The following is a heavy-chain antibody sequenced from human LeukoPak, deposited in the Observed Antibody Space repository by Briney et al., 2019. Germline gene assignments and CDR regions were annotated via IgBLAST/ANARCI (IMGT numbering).Heavy chain of an antibody. Sequence: GVSVKVSCKASGYTFTGYYMHWVRQAPGQGLEWMGRINPNSGGTNYAQKFQGRVTMTRDTSISTAYMELSRLRSDDTAVYYCARDLRFAGATSGFDYWGQGTLVTVSS. J-gene: IGHJ4*02. D-gene: IGHD1-26*01. CDR1: GYTFTGYY. CDR3: ARDLRFAGATSGFDY. V-gene: IGHV1-2*06. CDR2: INPNSGGT.